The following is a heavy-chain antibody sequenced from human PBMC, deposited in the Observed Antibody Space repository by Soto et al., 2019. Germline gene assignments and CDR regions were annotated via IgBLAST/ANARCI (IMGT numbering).Heavy chain of an antibody. CDR3: AASTFQYGVSGYFHLDH. CDR1: GDTFSNQA. Sequence: GASVKVSCKTSGDTFSNQAISWVRQAPGQGLEWMGGIIPLFDSASYAQRSHDRVTITADKFTNTVYMELRSLTSEDTAAYYCAASTFQYGVSGYFHLDHWGQGTLVTVSS. J-gene: IGHJ4*02. CDR2: IIPLFDSA. D-gene: IGHD3-3*01. V-gene: IGHV1-69*06.